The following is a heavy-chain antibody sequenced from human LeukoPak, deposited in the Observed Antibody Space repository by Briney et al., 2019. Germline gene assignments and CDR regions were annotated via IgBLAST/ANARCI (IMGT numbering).Heavy chain of an antibody. Sequence: PSQTLSLTCSVSGGSISSGTFYWNSIRQHPGKGLEWIGYIDYSGKTYYKPSLRSRLTISRDTSKNQWSLRLTSVTAADTAVYYCARGYPFFDFWGQGTLVTVSS. V-gene: IGHV4-31*03. D-gene: IGHD5-18*01. CDR2: IDYSGKT. J-gene: IGHJ5*01. CDR3: ARGYPFFDF. CDR1: GGSISSGTFY.